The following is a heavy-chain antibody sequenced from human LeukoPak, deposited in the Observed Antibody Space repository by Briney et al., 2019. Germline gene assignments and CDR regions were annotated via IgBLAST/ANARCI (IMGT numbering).Heavy chain of an antibody. CDR3: ARDRAEGTNFIWYFDL. Sequence: GGSLRLSCAASGFTFSSYGMHWVRQAPGKGLEWVAFIRYDGSNKYYADSVKGRFTISRDNSKNALYLQMNSLRAEDTAVYYCARDRAEGTNFIWYFDLWGRGTLVTVSS. J-gene: IGHJ2*01. D-gene: IGHD3-10*01. CDR1: GFTFSSYG. CDR2: IRYDGSNK. V-gene: IGHV3-30*02.